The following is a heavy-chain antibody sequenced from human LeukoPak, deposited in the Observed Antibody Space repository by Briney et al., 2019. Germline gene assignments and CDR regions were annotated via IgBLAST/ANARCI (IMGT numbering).Heavy chain of an antibody. CDR1: GDSISSGSYY. Sequence: PSETLPLTCTVSGDSISSGSYYWNWIRQPAGKGLEWIGRTYTSGSTHYNPSLKSRVTISVDTSKNQFSLKLNSVTAADTAVYYCARTGGDYSYYFDSWGQGTLVTVSS. V-gene: IGHV4-61*02. J-gene: IGHJ4*02. CDR2: TYTSGST. D-gene: IGHD4-17*01. CDR3: ARTGGDYSYYFDS.